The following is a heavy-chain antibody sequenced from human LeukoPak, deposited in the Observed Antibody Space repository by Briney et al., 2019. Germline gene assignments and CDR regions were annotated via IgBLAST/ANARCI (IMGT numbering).Heavy chain of an antibody. D-gene: IGHD3-22*01. J-gene: IGHJ4*02. CDR2: INPNSGGT. CDR1: GYTFTGYY. V-gene: IGHV1-2*02. Sequence: ASVKVSCKASGYTFTGYYMHWVRQAPGQGLEWMGWINPNSGGTNYAQKFQGRVNMTRDTSISTAYMELSRMRSDDTAVYYCARDPSTTMIVVEFDYWGQGTLVTVSS. CDR3: ARDPSTTMIVVEFDY.